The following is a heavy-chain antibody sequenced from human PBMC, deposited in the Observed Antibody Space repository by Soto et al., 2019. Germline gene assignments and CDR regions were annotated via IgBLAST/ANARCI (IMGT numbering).Heavy chain of an antibody. CDR3: ESDSSGYYSYFDY. CDR1: GYPFTSYG. J-gene: IGHJ4*02. V-gene: IGHV1-18*04. Sequence: XAVKVSSKASGYPFTSYGIIWVRQAPGQGLEWMGWISAYNGNTNYAQKLQGRVTMTTDTSTSTAYMELRSLRSDDTAVYYCESDSSGYYSYFDYWGQGTLVTVSS. D-gene: IGHD3-22*01. CDR2: ISAYNGNT.